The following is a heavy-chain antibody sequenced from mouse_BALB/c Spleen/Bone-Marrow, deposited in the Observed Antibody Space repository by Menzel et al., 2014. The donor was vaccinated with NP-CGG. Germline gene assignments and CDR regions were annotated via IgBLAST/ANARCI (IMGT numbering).Heavy chain of an antibody. CDR3: TRSGYYGSSYGYFDV. D-gene: IGHD1-1*01. J-gene: IGHJ1*01. CDR1: GYTFTSYW. V-gene: IGHV1S22*01. Sequence: KQSGSELVRPGASMKLSCKASGYTFTSYWMHWVKQRPGQGLEWIGNIYPGSGSTNYDEKFKSKATLTVDTSSSTAYMQLSSLTSEDSAVYYCTRSGYYGSSYGYFDVWGAGTTVTVSS. CDR2: IYPGSGST.